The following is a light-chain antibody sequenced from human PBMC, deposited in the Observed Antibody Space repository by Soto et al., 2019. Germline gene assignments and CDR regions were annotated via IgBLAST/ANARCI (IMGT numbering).Light chain of an antibody. CDR3: QQYYDTPLT. V-gene: IGKV4-1*01. CDR2: WAS. CDR1: QSVLYTPNAKNY. J-gene: IGKJ4*01. Sequence: DILMTQSPEYLAGSLGERATMNCKSSQSVLYTPNAKNYLAWYQQKPGQPPKLLIYWASTRESGVPDRISGSGSGTDFTLTIASLHAEDVAVYYCQQYYDTPLTFGGGTKVDI.